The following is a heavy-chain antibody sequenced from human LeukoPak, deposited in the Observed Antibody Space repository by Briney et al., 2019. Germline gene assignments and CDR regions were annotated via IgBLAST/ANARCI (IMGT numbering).Heavy chain of an antibody. J-gene: IGHJ4*02. V-gene: IGHV3-11*01. CDR3: ATDIRAVGDSRYFDY. CDR1: GFTFSDYY. Sequence: GGSLRLSCAASGFTFSDYYMSWIRQSPGKGLEWLSYIGRRGGDEHYADSVKGRFTISRDNAENSLYLQMNSLTVEDTAIYYCATDIRAVGDSRYFDYWGQGALVTVSS. D-gene: IGHD1-26*01. CDR2: IGRRGGDE.